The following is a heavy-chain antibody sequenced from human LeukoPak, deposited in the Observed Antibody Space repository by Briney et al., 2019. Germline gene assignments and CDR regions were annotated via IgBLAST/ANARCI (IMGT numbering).Heavy chain of an antibody. J-gene: IGHJ5*02. D-gene: IGHD6-13*01. Sequence: SVKVSCKASGGTFSSYAISWVRQAPGQGLEWMGGIIPIFGTANYAQEFQGRVTITTDESTSTAYMELSSLRSEDTAVYYCARVGIAAANNWFDPWGQGTLVTVSS. CDR3: ARVGIAAANNWFDP. CDR2: IIPIFGTA. V-gene: IGHV1-69*05. CDR1: GGTFSSYA.